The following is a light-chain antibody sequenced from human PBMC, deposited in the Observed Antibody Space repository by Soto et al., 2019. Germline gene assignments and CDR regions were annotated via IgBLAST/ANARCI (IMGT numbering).Light chain of an antibody. CDR2: AAS. CDR1: QSISRY. J-gene: IGKJ2*01. Sequence: DLQMTQSPSSLSASVGDRVNITCRASQSISRYLNWYQHKPGKAPKLLIYAASPLQSGVPSRFSGSGSGTDFTLTISSLQPEDFAAYYCQQSYSTPYTFGPGTKLEI. CDR3: QQSYSTPYT. V-gene: IGKV1-39*01.